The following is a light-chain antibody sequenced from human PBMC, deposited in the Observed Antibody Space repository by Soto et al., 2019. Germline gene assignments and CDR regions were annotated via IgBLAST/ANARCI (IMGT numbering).Light chain of an antibody. CDR3: QSNDNGLSGSDV. Sequence: QSVLTLPPAVSGAPGQRVTISCTGSSSNIGAGYDVNRYQQLPETAPKLLIFGDSNRPSGVPDRFSGSKSGTSASLVITGLQADDEADYYCQSNDNGLSGSDVFGTGTKVTVL. J-gene: IGLJ1*01. V-gene: IGLV1-40*01. CDR2: GDS. CDR1: SSNIGAGYD.